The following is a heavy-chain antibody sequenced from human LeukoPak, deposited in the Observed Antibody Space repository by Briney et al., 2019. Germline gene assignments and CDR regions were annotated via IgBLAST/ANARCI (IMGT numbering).Heavy chain of an antibody. Sequence: GRSLRLSCAASGFTFSSYGMHWVRQAPGKGLEWVAVIWYDGSNKYYADSAKGRFTISRDNSKNTLYLQMNSLRAEDTAVYYCAKERGTDYGDHWYFDLWGRGTLVTVSS. CDR2: IWYDGSNK. V-gene: IGHV3-33*06. J-gene: IGHJ2*01. D-gene: IGHD4-17*01. CDR3: AKERGTDYGDHWYFDL. CDR1: GFTFSSYG.